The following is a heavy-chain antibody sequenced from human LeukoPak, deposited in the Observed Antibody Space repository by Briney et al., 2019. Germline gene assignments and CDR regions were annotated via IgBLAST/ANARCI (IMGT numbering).Heavy chain of an antibody. D-gene: IGHD3-3*01. V-gene: IGHV3-23*01. CDR1: GFTFSSYA. J-gene: IGHJ4*02. CDR3: AKDSNRYYDFWSGYYFDY. Sequence: GGSLRLSCAASGFTFSSYAMSWVRQAPGKGLEWVSAISGSGGSTYYADSVKGRFTISRDNSKNTLHLQMNSLRAEDTAVYYCAKDSNRYYDFWSGYYFDYWGQGTLVTVSS. CDR2: ISGSGGST.